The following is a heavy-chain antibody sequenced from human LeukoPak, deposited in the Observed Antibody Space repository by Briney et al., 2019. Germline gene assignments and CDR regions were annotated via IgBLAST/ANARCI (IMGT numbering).Heavy chain of an antibody. V-gene: IGHV3-74*01. CDR1: GFTFSTYW. J-gene: IGHJ5*02. CDR2: ISSDGSST. Sequence: PGGSLRLSCAASGFTFSTYWMHWVRQVPGKGLVWVSRISSDGSSTTYADSVKGRFTISRDNAKNTLFLQMNSLTPEDTAVYYCTREGGYCSGGSCYGSHDWFDPWGQGALVTVSS. D-gene: IGHD2-15*01. CDR3: TREGGYCSGGSCYGSHDWFDP.